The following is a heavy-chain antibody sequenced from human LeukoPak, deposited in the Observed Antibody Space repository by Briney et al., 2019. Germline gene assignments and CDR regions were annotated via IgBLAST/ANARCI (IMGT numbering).Heavy chain of an antibody. CDR1: AGSISSDSYY. V-gene: IGHV4-39*01. CDR3: ARLATVTEKNI. Sequence: PSETLSLTCTVSAGSISSDSYYWGWIRQPPGKGLEWIGSIFYSGSPYYNPSLKSRVTISVDTSKNQFSLKLSSVTAADTAVYYFARLATVTEKNIGGQGALCTVSS. J-gene: IGHJ4*02. D-gene: IGHD4-17*01. CDR2: IFYSGSP.